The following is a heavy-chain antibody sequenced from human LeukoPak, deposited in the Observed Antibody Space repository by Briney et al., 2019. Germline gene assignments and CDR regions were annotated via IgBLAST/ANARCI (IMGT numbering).Heavy chain of an antibody. CDR2: IYSGGGT. J-gene: IGHJ4*02. V-gene: IGHV3-53*01. D-gene: IGHD6-19*01. Sequence: GGSLRLSCAASGFTVSSNSMNWVRQAPGKGLEWVSGIYSGGGTFYADSVEGRFTISRDNSKNSLYLQMSSLRADDTAVYFCARASSSGSYYFDHWGQGTLVTVSS. CDR3: ARASSSGSYYFDH. CDR1: GFTVSSNS.